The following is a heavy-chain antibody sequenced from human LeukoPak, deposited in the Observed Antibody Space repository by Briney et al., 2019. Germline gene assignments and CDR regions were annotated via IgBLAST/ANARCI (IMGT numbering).Heavy chain of an antibody. D-gene: IGHD3-9*01. CDR1: GYTFTSYG. CDR2: ISAYNGNT. J-gene: IGHJ6*03. CDR3: ARAVEGRYFDWLLKYYYYYMDV. V-gene: IGHV1-18*01. Sequence: VASVKVSCKASGYTFTSYGISWVRQAPGQGLEWMGWISAYNGNTNYAQKFQGRVTMTRDMSTSTVYMELSSLRSEDTAVYYCARAVEGRYFDWLLKYYYYYMDVWGKGTTVTVSS.